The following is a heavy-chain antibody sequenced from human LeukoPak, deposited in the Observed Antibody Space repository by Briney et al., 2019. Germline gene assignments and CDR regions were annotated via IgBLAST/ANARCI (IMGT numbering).Heavy chain of an antibody. Sequence: SETLSLTCAVYGGSFSGYYWSWIRQPPGKGLEWIGEIIHSGSTNYNPSLKSRVTISVDTSKNQFSLKLSSVTAADTAVYYCARDTGYSSGWYPVNAFDIWGQGTMVTVSS. CDR2: IIHSGST. CDR3: ARDTGYSSGWYPVNAFDI. J-gene: IGHJ3*02. V-gene: IGHV4-34*12. D-gene: IGHD6-19*01. CDR1: GGSFSGYY.